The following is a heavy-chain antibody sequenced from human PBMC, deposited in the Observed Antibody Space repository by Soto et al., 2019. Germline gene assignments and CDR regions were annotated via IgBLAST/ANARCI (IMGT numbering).Heavy chain of an antibody. Sequence: SETLSLTCIVSGDSISNYYWSWIRQSPGKGLEWIGYIYYSGSTNYNPSLKSRVTISVDTSKNQFSLKLSSVTAADTAVYYCARRYSSGWFLDYWGQGALVT. D-gene: IGHD6-19*01. V-gene: IGHV4-59*08. CDR3: ARRYSSGWFLDY. CDR2: IYYSGST. CDR1: GDSISNYY. J-gene: IGHJ4*02.